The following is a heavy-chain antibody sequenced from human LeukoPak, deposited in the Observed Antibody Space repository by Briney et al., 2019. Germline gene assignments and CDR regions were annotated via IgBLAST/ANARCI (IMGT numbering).Heavy chain of an antibody. CDR3: AKESVVSGAFDY. CDR1: GVTFSSYE. Sequence: GGSLRLSCAATGVTFSSYEMNWVRQAPGKGLEWVSYISSSGTTMYYADSVKGRFTISRDNAKNSLYLQMNSLRAEDTALYYCAKESVVSGAFDYWGQGTLVTVSS. D-gene: IGHD2-15*01. J-gene: IGHJ4*02. CDR2: ISSSGTTM. V-gene: IGHV3-48*03.